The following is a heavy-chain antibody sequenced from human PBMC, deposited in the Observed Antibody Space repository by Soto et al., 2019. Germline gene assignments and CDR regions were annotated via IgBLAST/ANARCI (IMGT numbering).Heavy chain of an antibody. D-gene: IGHD6-13*01. CDR3: ARTPGIAAAGPTYYYYYYGMDV. CDR1: GGSISSYY. J-gene: IGHJ6*02. V-gene: IGHV4-4*07. Sequence: SETLSLTCTVSGGSISSYYWSWIRQPAGKGLEWIGRIYTSGSTNYNPSLKSRVTMSVDTSKNQFSLKLSSVTAADTAAYYCARTPGIAAAGPTYYYYYYGMDVWGQGTTVTVSS. CDR2: IYTSGST.